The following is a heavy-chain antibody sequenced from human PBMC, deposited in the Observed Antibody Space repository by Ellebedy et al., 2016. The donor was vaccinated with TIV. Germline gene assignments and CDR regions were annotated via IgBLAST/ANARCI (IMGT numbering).Heavy chain of an antibody. V-gene: IGHV4-39*01. D-gene: IGHD3-10*01. CDR3: ARQGDYGSGTNYVGEDY. J-gene: IGHJ4*02. Sequence: SETLSLTXTVSGGSISSSSYYWVWIRQPPGTRLEWIASISSSGSTFYNPSLKSRVTVSVDTSNNTFSLKLSSVTAADTAVYYCARQGDYGSGTNYVGEDYWGQGTLVTVSS. CDR2: ISSSGST. CDR1: GGSISSSSYY.